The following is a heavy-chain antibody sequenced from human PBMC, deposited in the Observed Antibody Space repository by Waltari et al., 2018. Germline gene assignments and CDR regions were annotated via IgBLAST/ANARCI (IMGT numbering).Heavy chain of an antibody. CDR2: ISSTGTYT. CDR1: GFTFSSYS. D-gene: IGHD7-27*01. CDR3: ATGGWGFYLDN. J-gene: IGHJ4*02. Sequence: EVQLVASGGGLVKPGGSLRLSCAAPGFTFSSYSMNWVRQAPGKGLEWISSISSTGTYTHYADSVKGRFTIFRDNAKNSLYLQMNSLRAEDTGVYWCATGGWGFYLDNWGQGTLVTFSS. V-gene: IGHV3-21*01.